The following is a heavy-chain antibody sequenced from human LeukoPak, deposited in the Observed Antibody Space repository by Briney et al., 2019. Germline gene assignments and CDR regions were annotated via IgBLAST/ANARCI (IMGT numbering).Heavy chain of an antibody. V-gene: IGHV1-69*05. J-gene: IGHJ5*02. CDR3: ARDRPSYSSSWYPPNWFDP. CDR2: IIPIFGTA. Sequence: SVKVSCKASGGTFSSYAISWVRQAPGQGLEWMGGIIPIFGTANYAQKFQGRVTITTDESTSTAYMELSSLRSEDTAVYYCARDRPSYSSSWYPPNWFDPWGQGTLVTVSS. D-gene: IGHD6-13*01. CDR1: GGTFSSYA.